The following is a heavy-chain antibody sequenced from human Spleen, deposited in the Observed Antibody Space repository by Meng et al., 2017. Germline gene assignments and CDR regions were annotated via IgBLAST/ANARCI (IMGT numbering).Heavy chain of an antibody. CDR3: ASYYGDYDAEYFDY. V-gene: IGHV1-18*04. CDR1: GYNFPDYY. D-gene: IGHD4-17*01. J-gene: IGHJ4*02. CDR2: ISAYNGNT. Sequence: ASVKVSCKPSGYNFPDYYIHWVRRAPGQGLEWMGWISAYNGNTNYAQKLQGRVTMTTDTSTSTAYMELRSLRSDDAAVYYWASYYGDYDAEYFDYWGQGTLVTVSS.